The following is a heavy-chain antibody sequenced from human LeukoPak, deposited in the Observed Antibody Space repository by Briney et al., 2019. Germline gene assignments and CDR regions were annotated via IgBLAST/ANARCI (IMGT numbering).Heavy chain of an antibody. CDR2: IGGNRKTI. CDR1: GFSFSPYS. CDR3: ARDHGSGWYVGY. J-gene: IGHJ4*02. Sequence: GGSLRLSCAASGFSFSPYSMNWVRQAPGKGLEWISYIGGNRKTIYYADPVKGRFTVSTDNTKNSLYLQMNSLRAEDTAVYYCARDHGSGWYVGYWGQGTLVTVSS. D-gene: IGHD6-19*01. V-gene: IGHV3-48*04.